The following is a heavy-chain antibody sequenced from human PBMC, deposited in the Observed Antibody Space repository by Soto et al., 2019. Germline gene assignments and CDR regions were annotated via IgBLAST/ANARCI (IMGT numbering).Heavy chain of an antibody. CDR2: MDPNSDNT. D-gene: IGHD6-25*01. Sequence: ASVKVSCKASGFRFASYDINWVRQATGQGLEWLGGMDPNSDNTGLVQKFQGRVTMTRNSSTSTAYMELSSLKSEDTAVYYCARVNSGDSRYFDFWG. CDR1: GFRFASYD. CDR3: ARVNSGDSRYFDF. J-gene: IGHJ4*01. V-gene: IGHV1-8*01.